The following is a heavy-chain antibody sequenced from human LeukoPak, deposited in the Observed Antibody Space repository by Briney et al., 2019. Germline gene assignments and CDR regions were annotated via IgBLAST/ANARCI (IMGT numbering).Heavy chain of an antibody. CDR2: IYPGDSDT. CDR3: ARQSDIVVVPAAMGMVDYYYGMDV. D-gene: IGHD2-2*01. V-gene: IGHV5-51*01. J-gene: IGHJ6*02. Sequence: LGESLKISCKGSGYSFTSYWIGWERQMPGKGLEWMGIIYPGDSDTRYSPSFQGQVTISADKSISTAYLQWSSLKASDTAMYYCARQSDIVVVPAAMGMVDYYYGMDVWGQGTTVTVSS. CDR1: GYSFTSYW.